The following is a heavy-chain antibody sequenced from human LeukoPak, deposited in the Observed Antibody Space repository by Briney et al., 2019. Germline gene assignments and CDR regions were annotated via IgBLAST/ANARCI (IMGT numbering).Heavy chain of an antibody. J-gene: IGHJ6*03. V-gene: IGHV3-30*03. CDR1: GFTFNSYG. Sequence: GRSLRLSCAASGFTFNSYGMHWVRQAPGKGLEWVAVISYDGNDKFYRDSVKGRFTISRDNSKNTLYLQMNSLRAEDTAVYYCAAVAGYYYYMDVWGKGTTVTISS. CDR3: AAVAGYYYYMDV. D-gene: IGHD4-23*01. CDR2: ISYDGNDK.